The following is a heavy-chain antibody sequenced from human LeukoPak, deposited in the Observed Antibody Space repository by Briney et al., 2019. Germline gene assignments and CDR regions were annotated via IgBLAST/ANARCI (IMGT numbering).Heavy chain of an antibody. V-gene: IGHV1-2*04. CDR1: GYTFTGYY. J-gene: IGHJ4*02. CDR2: INPNSGGT. Sequence: ASVKVSCKASGYTFTGYYMHWVRQAPGQGLEWMGWINPNSGGTNYAQKFQGWVTMTRDTSISTAYMELSRLRSDDTAMYYCARDSGYSGYEGGFDYWGQGTLVTVSS. CDR3: ARDSGYSGYEGGFDY. D-gene: IGHD5-12*01.